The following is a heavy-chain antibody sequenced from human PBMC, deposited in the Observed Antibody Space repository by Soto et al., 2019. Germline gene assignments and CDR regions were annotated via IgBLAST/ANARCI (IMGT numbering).Heavy chain of an antibody. J-gene: IGHJ6*02. Sequence: PGGSLRLSCAASGFTFSSYAMHWVRQAPGKGLEWVAVISYDGSNKYYADSVKGRFSISRDNSKNTLYLQMNSLRAEDTAVYYCARDSHASPFGVVMIYYGMDVWGQGTTVTVSS. D-gene: IGHD3-3*01. CDR3: ARDSHASPFGVVMIYYGMDV. V-gene: IGHV3-30-3*01. CDR1: GFTFSSYA. CDR2: ISYDGSNK.